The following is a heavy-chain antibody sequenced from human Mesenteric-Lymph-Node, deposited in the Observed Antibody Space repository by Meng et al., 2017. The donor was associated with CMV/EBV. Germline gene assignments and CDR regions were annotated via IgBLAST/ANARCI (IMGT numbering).Heavy chain of an antibody. V-gene: IGHV3-74*01. CDR3: AKPGAEFDHYFDY. CDR2: INTDGTSI. D-gene: IGHD1-14*01. CDR1: GFTFSRYW. Sequence: GESLKISCVASGFTFSRYWMYWVRHAPGKGLVWVSRINTDGTSIVYADSVNGRFTISRDNAKNTLHLQMNNLRVEDTAVYYCAKPGAEFDHYFDYWGQGTLVTVSS. J-gene: IGHJ4*02.